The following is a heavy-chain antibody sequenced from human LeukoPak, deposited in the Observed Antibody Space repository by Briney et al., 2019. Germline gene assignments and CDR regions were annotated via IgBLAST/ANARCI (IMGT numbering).Heavy chain of an antibody. CDR3: AREPYDSGAFDI. D-gene: IGHD3-16*01. Sequence: PGGSLRLSCTASGFTFGDYAMSWFRQAPGKGLEWVGFIRNKAYDGTTQYAASVKGRFTISRDDSRSIAYLQMNSLKAEDTAVYYCAREPYDSGAFDIWGQGTMVTVSS. V-gene: IGHV3-49*03. CDR1: GFTFGDYA. CDR2: IRNKAYDGTT. J-gene: IGHJ3*02.